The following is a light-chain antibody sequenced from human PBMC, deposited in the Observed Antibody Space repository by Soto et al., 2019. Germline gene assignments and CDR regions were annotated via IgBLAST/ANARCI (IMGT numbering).Light chain of an antibody. CDR2: GAS. Sequence: EIVLTQSPGTLSLSPGERATLSCRASQSVSSAYLAWYQQIPGKAPRLLIYGASSRATGIPDRFRGSGSGTDFTLTISGLEPEDCSVYFCQQSGSSFYTFGQGTKLEIK. J-gene: IGKJ2*01. V-gene: IGKV3-20*01. CDR1: QSVSSAY. CDR3: QQSGSSFYT.